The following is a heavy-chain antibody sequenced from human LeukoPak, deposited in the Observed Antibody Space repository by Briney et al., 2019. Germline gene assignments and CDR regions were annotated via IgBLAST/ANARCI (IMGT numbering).Heavy chain of an antibody. CDR1: GFNFGSYS. D-gene: IGHD3-16*01. CDR3: ARLYYDFVWGIFDY. CDR2: ISGSGSTI. V-gene: IGHV3-48*03. Sequence: PGGSLRLSCAASGFNFGSYSMTWVRQAPGKGLEWVSYISGSGSTIYYADSVKGRFTISRDNAKNSLYLQMNSLRAEDTAVYYCARLYYDFVWGIFDYWGQGTLVTVSS. J-gene: IGHJ4*02.